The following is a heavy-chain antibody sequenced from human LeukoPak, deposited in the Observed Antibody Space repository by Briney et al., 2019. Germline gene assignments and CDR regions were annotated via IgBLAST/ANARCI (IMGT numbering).Heavy chain of an antibody. Sequence: ASVKVSCKASGYTFTGHNIHWVRQAPGQGLEWMGWMNPDSGYTSCAQKFQGRVTMTRDTSITTAYMELNRLISDDTAVYFCAREYSAHDYWVQGTLVTISS. CDR2: MNPDSGYT. V-gene: IGHV1-2*02. CDR3: AREYSAHDY. D-gene: IGHD5-12*01. CDR1: GYTFTGHN. J-gene: IGHJ4*02.